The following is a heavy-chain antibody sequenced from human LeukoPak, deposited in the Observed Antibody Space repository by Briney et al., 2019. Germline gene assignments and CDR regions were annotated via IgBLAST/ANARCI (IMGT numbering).Heavy chain of an antibody. CDR2: INPNSGGT. Sequence: ASVKVSCKASGYTFTGYYMHWVRQAPGQGLEWMGWINPNSGGTNYAQKFQGRVTMTRDTSISTAYMELSRLRSDDTAVYYCARDSRRLRGYSYGSPVNLDYWGQGALVTVSS. CDR3: ARDSRRLRGYSYGSPVNLDY. CDR1: GYTFTGYY. D-gene: IGHD5-18*01. V-gene: IGHV1-2*02. J-gene: IGHJ4*02.